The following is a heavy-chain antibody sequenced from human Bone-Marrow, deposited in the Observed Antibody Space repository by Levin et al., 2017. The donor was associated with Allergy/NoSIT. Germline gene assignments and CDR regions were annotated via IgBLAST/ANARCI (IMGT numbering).Heavy chain of an antibody. CDR1: RFTFSSYG. D-gene: IGHD3-10*01. J-gene: IGHJ4*02. Sequence: GGSLRLSCAASRFTFSSYGMHWVRQAPGKGLEWVAVISYDGTIKKYADSLKDRFTISRDNSKNTLYLQMNSLRSEDTAVYYCARAFFSVYGSEFALYYCDYWGQGTLVTVSS. CDR2: ISYDGTIK. CDR3: ARAFFSVYGSEFALYYCDY. V-gene: IGHV3-30-3*01.